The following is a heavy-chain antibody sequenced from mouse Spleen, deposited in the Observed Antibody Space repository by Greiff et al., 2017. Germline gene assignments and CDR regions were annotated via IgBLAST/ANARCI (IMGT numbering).Heavy chain of an antibody. D-gene: IGHD4-1*01. CDR2: ISSGGGNT. CDR1: GFTFSSYA. Sequence: EVQGVESGGGLVKLGGSLKLSCAASGFTFSSYAMSWVRQTPEKRLEWVATISSGGGNTYYPDSVKGRFTISRDNAKNTLYLQMSSLKSEDTAMYYCARGGTGTGFAYWGQGTLVTVSA. J-gene: IGHJ3*01. CDR3: ARGGTGTGFAY. V-gene: IGHV5-9-3*01.